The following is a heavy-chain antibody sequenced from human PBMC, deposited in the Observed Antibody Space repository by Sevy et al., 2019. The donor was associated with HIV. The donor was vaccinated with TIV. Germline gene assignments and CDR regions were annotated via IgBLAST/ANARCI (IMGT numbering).Heavy chain of an antibody. CDR1: GYTLTNLA. D-gene: IGHD3-22*01. Sequence: ASVKVSCKVSGYTLTNLAMHWVRQGPGKGLEWIGTFDPEDGERMFAQKFQGRVTMTEDTSTDTAYMELGSLRSEDTALYYCATTKDYYENSGSPIDYWGQGTLVTVSS. J-gene: IGHJ4*02. CDR3: ATTKDYYENSGSPIDY. CDR2: FDPEDGER. V-gene: IGHV1-24*01.